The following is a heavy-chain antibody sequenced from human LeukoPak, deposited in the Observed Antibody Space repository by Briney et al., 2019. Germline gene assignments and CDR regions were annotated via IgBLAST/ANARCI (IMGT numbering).Heavy chain of an antibody. V-gene: IGHV4-30-4*01. Sequence: SQTLSLTCTVSGGSISGGDCSWSWIRQRPGTGLEWIGYIYYSGSTYYNPSLRSRLTISVDTSKSQFSLRLSSVTAADTAVYYCALYNWNSKRDFDYWGQGTLVTVSS. CDR2: IYYSGST. CDR1: GGSISGGDCS. CDR3: ALYNWNSKRDFDY. D-gene: IGHD1-7*01. J-gene: IGHJ4*02.